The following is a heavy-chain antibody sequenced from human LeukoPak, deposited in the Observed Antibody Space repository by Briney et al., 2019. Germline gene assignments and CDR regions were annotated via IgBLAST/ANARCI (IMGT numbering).Heavy chain of an antibody. J-gene: IGHJ6*01. CDR2: ISGWGDRT. Sequence: GGSLTLPCAPSGFTFNNYAMIGFRHTRGKALEGVSAISGWGDRTYYADSVKGRFIISRDNSKNTLYLQSHSLRAEDTAVYYCGKRELWHGSGEDAWGQGTTFTVSS. D-gene: IGHD3-10*01. CDR3: GKRELWHGSGEDA. CDR1: GFTFNNYA. V-gene: IGHV3-23*01.